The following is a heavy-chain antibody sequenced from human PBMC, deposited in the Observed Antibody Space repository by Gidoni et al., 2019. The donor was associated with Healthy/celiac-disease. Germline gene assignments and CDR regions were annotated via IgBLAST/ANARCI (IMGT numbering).Heavy chain of an antibody. CDR3: ARQASPMPVNIAAATLDWFDP. CDR2: IDPSDSYT. J-gene: IGHJ5*02. V-gene: IGHV5-10-1*01. CDR1: GYSFTSYW. D-gene: IGHD6-13*01. Sequence: EVQLVQSGAEVKKPGESLRISCKGSGYSFTSYWISWVRQMPGKGLWWMGRIDPSDSYTNYSPSFQGHVTISADKSISTAYLQWSSLKASDTAMYYCARQASPMPVNIAAATLDWFDPWGQGTLVTVSS.